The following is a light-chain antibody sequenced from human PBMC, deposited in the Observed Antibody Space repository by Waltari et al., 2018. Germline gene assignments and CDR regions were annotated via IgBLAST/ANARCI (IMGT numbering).Light chain of an antibody. V-gene: IGKV3-20*01. CDR1: QSVSSSY. CDR2: GAS. CDR3: QQYERSPET. J-gene: IGKJ1*01. Sequence: EIVLTQSPGTLSLSPGERATLSCRASQSVSSSYLAWYQQKPGQAPRLLIYGASYRATGIPDRFSGSGSVTDFTLTISRLEPEDFAVYYCQQYERSPETFGQGTKVEIK.